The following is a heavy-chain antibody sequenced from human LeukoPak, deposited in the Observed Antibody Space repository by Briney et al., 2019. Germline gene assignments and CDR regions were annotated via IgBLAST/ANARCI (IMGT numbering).Heavy chain of an antibody. D-gene: IGHD3-16*01. CDR3: ARGQKWGRSWFDP. CDR2: INHSGST. V-gene: IGHV4-34*01. Sequence: PSQTLSLTCAVDGASSSGYYCSWIRQPPGKWLEWIGEINHSGSTNYNPSLKSRVTISGDTSKNQLSLKLSSVTAADTAVYYCARGQKWGRSWFDPWGQGTLVTVSS. CDR1: GASSSGYY. J-gene: IGHJ5*02.